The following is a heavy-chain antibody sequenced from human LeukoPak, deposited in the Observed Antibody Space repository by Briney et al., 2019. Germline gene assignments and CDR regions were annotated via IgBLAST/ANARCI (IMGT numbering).Heavy chain of an antibody. CDR3: ARGFGAVNRGPSFDY. CDR2: IHYSGST. CDR1: GGSITNYY. D-gene: IGHD3-16*01. J-gene: IGHJ4*02. V-gene: IGHV4-59*13. Sequence: KPSDPLSLPCTVSGGSITNYYWSWIRQPPGKGLEWIGSIHYSGSTNYNPPLKSRVTISVDTSRNQFSLKLTSMTAADTAVYYCARGFGAVNRGPSFDYWGQGTLVPVSS.